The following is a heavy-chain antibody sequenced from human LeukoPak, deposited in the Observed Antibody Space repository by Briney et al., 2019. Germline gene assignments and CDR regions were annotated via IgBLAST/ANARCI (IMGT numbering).Heavy chain of an antibody. Sequence: KPSETLSLTCTVSGGSISSGSYYWSWIRQPAGKGLEWIGRIYTSGSTNYNPSLKSRVTISVDTSKNQFSLKLSSVTAADTAAYYCARFYSQNDAFDIWGQGTTVTVSS. CDR2: IYTSGST. V-gene: IGHV4-61*02. CDR1: GGSISSGSYY. CDR3: ARFYSQNDAFDI. J-gene: IGHJ3*02. D-gene: IGHD4-11*01.